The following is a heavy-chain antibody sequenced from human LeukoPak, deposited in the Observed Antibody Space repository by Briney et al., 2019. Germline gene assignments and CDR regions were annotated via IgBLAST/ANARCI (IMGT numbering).Heavy chain of an antibody. D-gene: IGHD3-22*01. J-gene: IGHJ3*01. Sequence: RASETLSLTCAVSGGSISSSNNWWSWVRQPPGKGLEWIGEIYHGGGTNYNPSLKSRVTISVDKSKNQFSLKLTSVTAADTAVYYWARQSFTPPPPESGSIVMIPDAFDVWGQGTMVTVSS. CDR1: GGSISSSNNW. CDR2: IYHGGGT. V-gene: IGHV4-4*02. CDR3: ARQSFTPPPPESGSIVMIPDAFDV.